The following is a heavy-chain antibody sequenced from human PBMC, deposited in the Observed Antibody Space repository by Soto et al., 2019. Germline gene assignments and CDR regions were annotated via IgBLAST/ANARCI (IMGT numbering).Heavy chain of an antibody. CDR2: IYYSGST. CDR1: GGSISSSSYY. Sequence: QLQLQESGPGLVKPSETLSLTCTVSGGSISSSSYYWGWIRQPPGKGLEWIGSIYYSGSTYYNPSLKSRVTISVDTSKNQFSLKLSSVTAADTAVYYCARFRASAGLWFGSTPDYWGQGTLVTVSS. V-gene: IGHV4-39*01. CDR3: ARFRASAGLWFGSTPDY. D-gene: IGHD3-10*01. J-gene: IGHJ4*02.